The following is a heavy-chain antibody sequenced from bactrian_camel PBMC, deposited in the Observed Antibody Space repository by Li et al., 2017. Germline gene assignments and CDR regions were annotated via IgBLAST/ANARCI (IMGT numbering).Heavy chain of an antibody. J-gene: IGHJ6*01. V-gene: IGHV3S42*01. CDR3: ASARDDCRAASWSDPGYFGY. CDR1: GDTGSGLC. D-gene: IGHD1*01. CDR2: IDSDGTI. Sequence: VQLVESGGGSVQAGGSLRLSCTASGDTGSGLCMAWFRQSPGKEREGVAAIDSDGTISYTNSVKGRFTISQDKAKHMLYLQMDSLRTEDTAMYYCASARDDCRAASWSDPGYFGYWGQGTQVTVS.